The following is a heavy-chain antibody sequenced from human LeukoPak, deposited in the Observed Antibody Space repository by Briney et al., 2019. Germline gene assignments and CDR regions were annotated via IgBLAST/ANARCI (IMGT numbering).Heavy chain of an antibody. D-gene: IGHD2-2*01. CDR2: INPNSGGT. Sequence: GASVKVSCKSSGYTFTGYYMHWVRQAPGQGLEWMGWINPNSGGTNYAQKFQGRVTMTRDTSISTAYMELSRLRSDNTAVYYCARGWLTSSTSAYYYYGMDVWRQGTTLSVSS. CDR3: ARGWLTSSTSAYYYYGMDV. J-gene: IGHJ6*02. V-gene: IGHV1-2*02. CDR1: GYTFTGYY.